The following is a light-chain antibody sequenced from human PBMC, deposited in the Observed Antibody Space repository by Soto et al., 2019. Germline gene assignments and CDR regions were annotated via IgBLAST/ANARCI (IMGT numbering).Light chain of an antibody. Sequence: DIQMTQSPSSLSASLGDRVTITCRASQAINNYLAWYQQKPGKVPALLLYDAYTMQSGVLSRFSGGGSGTEFTLTISSLQPEDVATYYCQKYDSSPLTFGQGTRLEIK. J-gene: IGKJ5*01. CDR1: QAINNY. CDR2: DAY. CDR3: QKYDSSPLT. V-gene: IGKV1-27*01.